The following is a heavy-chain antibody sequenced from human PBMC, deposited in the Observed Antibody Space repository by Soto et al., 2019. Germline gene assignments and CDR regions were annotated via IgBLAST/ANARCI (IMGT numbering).Heavy chain of an antibody. CDR1: GFTFDDYA. J-gene: IGHJ5*02. Sequence: AGGSLRLSCAASGFTFDDYAMHWVRQAPGKGLEWVSGISWNSGSIGYADSVKGRFTISRDNAKNSLYLQMNSLRAEDTALYYCAKDAGGSIGNWFDPWGQGTLVTVAS. V-gene: IGHV3-9*01. CDR2: ISWNSGSI. D-gene: IGHD2-2*01. CDR3: AKDAGGSIGNWFDP.